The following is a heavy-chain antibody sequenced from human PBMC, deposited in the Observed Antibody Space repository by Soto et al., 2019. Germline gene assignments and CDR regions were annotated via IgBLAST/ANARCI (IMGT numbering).Heavy chain of an antibody. CDR1: GYSFTSYW. CDR2: IDPSDSYI. J-gene: IGHJ4*02. Sequence: EVQLVQSGAEVKKPGESLRISCKGSGYSFTSYWINWVRQMPGKGLEWMGTIDPSDSYINYSPSFQGHVTISADKSISTAYLQWSSLKASDTAMYYCARHLVHASTRPYFYYWGQGTLVTVSS. CDR3: ARHLVHASTRPYFYY. V-gene: IGHV5-10-1*03. D-gene: IGHD3-16*02.